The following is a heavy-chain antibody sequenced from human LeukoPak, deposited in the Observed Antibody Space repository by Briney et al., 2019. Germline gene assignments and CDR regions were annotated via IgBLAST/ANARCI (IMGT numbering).Heavy chain of an antibody. D-gene: IGHD2-15*01. CDR2: IRYDGSIK. Sequence: GGSLRLSCAASGIIFSSYGMHWVRQAPGKGLEWVAFIRYDGSIKYYADSVKGRFTISRDNSKNTLYLQMNSLRGEDTAVYYCAKDARRVRDIGVVFGRGRGYMDVWGKGTTATISS. CDR3: AKDARRVRDIGVVFGRGRGYMDV. CDR1: GIIFSSYG. J-gene: IGHJ6*03. V-gene: IGHV3-30*02.